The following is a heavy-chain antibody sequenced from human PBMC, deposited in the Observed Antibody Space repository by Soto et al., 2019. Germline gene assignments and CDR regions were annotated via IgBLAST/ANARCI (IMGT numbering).Heavy chain of an antibody. D-gene: IGHD1-26*01. CDR1: GFPFSTSA. V-gene: IGHV3-23*01. CDR2: ISGTSDAA. J-gene: IGHJ6*02. CDR3: GKYSGSYPVYNGMNV. Sequence: EVQLLESGGGLVQPGGSRRLSWAASGFPFSTSAMNWARQAPGKGREWVSIISGTSDAAYYAESVKGRFTSSRDNSKNTLYLQMNSLRAEDTAVYYCGKYSGSYPVYNGMNVWGQGTTVTVSS.